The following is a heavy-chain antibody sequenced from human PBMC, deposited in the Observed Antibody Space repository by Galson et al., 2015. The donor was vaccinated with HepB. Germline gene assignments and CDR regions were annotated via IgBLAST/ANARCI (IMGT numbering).Heavy chain of an antibody. V-gene: IGHV1-2*06. D-gene: IGHD3-22*01. J-gene: IGHJ3*02. CDR2: INPNSGGT. Sequence: SVKVSCKASGSIFTVYYMHWVRQAPGQGLEWMGRINPNSGGTIYAQKFQGRVTMTRDTSITTAYMELSRLRSDDTAVYYCARIQLHSSGSVAAFDIWGQGTMVTVSS. CDR1: GSIFTVYY. CDR3: ARIQLHSSGSVAAFDI.